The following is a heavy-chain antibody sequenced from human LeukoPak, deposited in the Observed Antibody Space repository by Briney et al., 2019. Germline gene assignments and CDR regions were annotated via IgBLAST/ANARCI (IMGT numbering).Heavy chain of an antibody. J-gene: IGHJ4*02. V-gene: IGHV3-23*01. CDR3: AKYRDYYGSGSSPFGVVYFDY. CDR1: GFTFSSYG. CDR2: ISGSGGST. Sequence: QSGGSLRLSCAASGFTFSSYGMSWVRQAPGKGLEWVSAISGSGGSTYYADSVKGRFTISRDNSKNTLYLQMNSLRAEDTAVYYCAKYRDYYGSGSSPFGVVYFDYWGQGTLVTVSS. D-gene: IGHD3-10*01.